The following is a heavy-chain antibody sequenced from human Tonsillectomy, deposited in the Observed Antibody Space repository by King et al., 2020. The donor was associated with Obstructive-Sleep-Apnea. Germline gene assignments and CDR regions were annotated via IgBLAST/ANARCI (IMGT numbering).Heavy chain of an antibody. D-gene: IGHD2-15*01. Sequence: QVQLQESGPGLVKPSETLSLTCTVSGGSISSNYWSWIRQPPGKGLEWIGYIHYSGSTNYNPSLKSRVTISADTSKNQFSLKLSSVTAADTAVYHCARDLGYCSGGRCYNWFDPWGQGTLVTVSS. CDR3: ARDLGYCSGGRCYNWFDP. CDR2: IHYSGST. V-gene: IGHV4-59*01. CDR1: GGSISSNY. J-gene: IGHJ5*02.